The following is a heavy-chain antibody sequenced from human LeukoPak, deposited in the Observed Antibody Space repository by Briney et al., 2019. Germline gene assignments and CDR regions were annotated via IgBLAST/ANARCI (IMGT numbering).Heavy chain of an antibody. CDR1: GFTFSSYN. CDR2: ISSSSSYI. CDR3: ARDGTAVGINYDY. V-gene: IGHV3-21*04. D-gene: IGHD6-13*01. Sequence: GGSLRLSCAASGFTFSSYNMDWVRQAPGKGLEWVSSISSSSSYIYYADSVKGRFTISRDNAKNSLYLQMNSLRAEDTAVYYCARDGTAVGINYDYWGQGTLVTVSS. J-gene: IGHJ4*02.